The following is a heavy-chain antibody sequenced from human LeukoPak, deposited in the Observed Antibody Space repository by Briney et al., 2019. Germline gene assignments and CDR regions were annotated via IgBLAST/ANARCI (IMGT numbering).Heavy chain of an antibody. CDR2: MKRDGSEI. CDR1: GFTFSTYW. CDR3: AKYLAAMVSYYFDY. Sequence: GGSLRLSCSASGFTFSTYWMSWVRQAPGKGLEWVANMKRDGSEIYYVDSVKGRFTISRDNAKNSLFLQMNSLRAEDTAVYYCAKYLAAMVSYYFDYWGQGTLVTVSS. J-gene: IGHJ4*02. V-gene: IGHV3-7*01. D-gene: IGHD5-18*01.